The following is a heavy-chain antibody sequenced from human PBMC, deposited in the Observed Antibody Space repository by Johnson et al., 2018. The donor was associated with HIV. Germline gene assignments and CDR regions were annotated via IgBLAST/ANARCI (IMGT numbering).Heavy chain of an antibody. Sequence: QVQLVESGGGVVQPGGSLRLSCAASGFTFSDYYMSWIRQAPGKGLEWVSYISSSGSTIYSADSVKGRFTISRDNAKNSLYLQMNSLRAEATAVYYCARAGQLPEDAFDIWGQGTMVTVSS. CDR2: ISSSGSTI. CDR3: ARAGQLPEDAFDI. V-gene: IGHV3-11*01. CDR1: GFTFSDYY. D-gene: IGHD1-7*01. J-gene: IGHJ3*02.